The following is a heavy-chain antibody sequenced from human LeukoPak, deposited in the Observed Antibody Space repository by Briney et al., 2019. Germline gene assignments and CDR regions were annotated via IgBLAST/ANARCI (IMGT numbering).Heavy chain of an antibody. V-gene: IGHV4-59*01. CDR1: GGSISSYY. CDR3: ARGIECMGATTFDY. CDR2: IYYSGST. J-gene: IGHJ4*02. D-gene: IGHD1-26*01. Sequence: SETLSLTCTVSGGSISSYYWSWIRQPPGKGLEWIGYIYYSGSTNYNPFLKSRVTISVDTSKNQFSLKLSSVTAADTAVYYCARGIECMGATTFDYWGQGTLVTVSS.